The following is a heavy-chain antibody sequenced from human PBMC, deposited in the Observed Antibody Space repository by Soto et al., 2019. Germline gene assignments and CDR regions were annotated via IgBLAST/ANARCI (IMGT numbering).Heavy chain of an antibody. Sequence: GESLKISCKGSGYSFTSYWISWVRQMPGKGLEWMGRIDPSDSYTNYSPSFQGHVTISADKSISTAYLQWSSLKASDTAMYYCARRSSGWYAGSVYYYGMDVWGQGTTVTVYS. CDR2: IDPSDSYT. D-gene: IGHD6-19*01. J-gene: IGHJ6*02. CDR3: ARRSSGWYAGSVYYYGMDV. CDR1: GYSFTSYW. V-gene: IGHV5-10-1*01.